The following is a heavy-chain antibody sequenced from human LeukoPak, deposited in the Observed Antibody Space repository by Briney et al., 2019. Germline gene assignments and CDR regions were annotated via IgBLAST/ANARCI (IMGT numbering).Heavy chain of an antibody. CDR2: IFYSGST. V-gene: IGHV4-59*01. Sequence: SETLSLTCTVSGGSISSYYWSWIRQPAGKGLEWIGYIFYSGSTNYNPSLKSRVTISVDTSKNQFSLKLSSVTAADTAVYYCARGNGGLQRSDYWGQGTLVTVPS. CDR1: GGSISSYY. J-gene: IGHJ4*02. CDR3: ARGNGGLQRSDY. D-gene: IGHD5-24*01.